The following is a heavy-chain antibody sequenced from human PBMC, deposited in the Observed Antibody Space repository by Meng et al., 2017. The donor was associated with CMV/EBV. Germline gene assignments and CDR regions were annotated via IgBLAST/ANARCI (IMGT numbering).Heavy chain of an antibody. CDR3: AKPIVVVPAAIESGFDY. CDR2: ISGSGGST. CDR1: GFTFSSYA. J-gene: IGHJ4*02. Sequence: GESLKISCAASGFTFSSYAMSWVRQAPGKGLEWVSAISGSGGSTYYADSVKGRFTTSRDNSKNTPYLQMNSLRAEDTAVYYCAKPIVVVPAAIESGFDYWGQGTLVTVSS. V-gene: IGHV3-23*01. D-gene: IGHD2-2*01.